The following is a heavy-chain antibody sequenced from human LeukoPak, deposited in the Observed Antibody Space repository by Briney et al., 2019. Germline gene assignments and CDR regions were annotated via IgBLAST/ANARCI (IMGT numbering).Heavy chain of an antibody. CDR3: ARSVGRTRYYMDV. Sequence: PGGSLRLSCAASGFTFSSYAMSLVRQAPGKGLEWVSAISGSGGSTYYADSVKGRFTISRDNSKNTLYLQMNSLRAEDTAVYYCARSVGRTRYYMDVWGKGTTVTVSS. J-gene: IGHJ6*03. CDR2: ISGSGGST. V-gene: IGHV3-23*01. CDR1: GFTFSSYA. D-gene: IGHD1-26*01.